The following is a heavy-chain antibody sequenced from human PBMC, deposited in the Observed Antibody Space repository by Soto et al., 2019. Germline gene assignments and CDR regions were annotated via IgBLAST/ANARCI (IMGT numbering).Heavy chain of an antibody. V-gene: IGHV4-30-2*01. CDR3: AGWGYGDYESVDY. CDR1: GGSISSGGYS. D-gene: IGHD4-17*01. J-gene: IGHJ4*02. CDR2: IYHSGST. Sequence: NPSETLSLTCAVSGGSISSGGYSWSWIRQPPGKGLEWIGYIYHSGSTYYNPSLKSRVTISVDRSKNQFSLKLSSVTAADTAVYYCAGWGYGDYESVDYWGQGTLVTVSS.